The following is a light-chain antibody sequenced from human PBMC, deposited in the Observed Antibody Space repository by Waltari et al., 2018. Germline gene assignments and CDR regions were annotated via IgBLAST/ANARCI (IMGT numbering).Light chain of an antibody. Sequence: DIQMTQSPSSVSASVGDRVTITCRASQDISRWLAWYQQKAGKAPKFLIYDASTLQSGVPSRFSGSGSGTDFTLKISRVEAEDVGIYYCMQTLQAPLTFGPGTKVEI. CDR2: DAS. CDR3: MQTLQAPLT. CDR1: QDISRW. V-gene: IGKV1-12*01. J-gene: IGKJ3*01.